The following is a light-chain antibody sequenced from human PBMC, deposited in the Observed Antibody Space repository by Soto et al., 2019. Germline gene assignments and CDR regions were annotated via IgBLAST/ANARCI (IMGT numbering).Light chain of an antibody. Sequence: EVVLTQSPATLSVSPGDRATLSCRASQSLSRNLAWYQQKPGQAPRLLIYGASTRATGVPARFSGSGSATEFTLSISSLQSEDVAVYYCQQYGDWPPETFGQGTKLEI. V-gene: IGKV3-15*01. CDR1: QSLSRN. CDR3: QQYGDWPPET. J-gene: IGKJ2*01. CDR2: GAS.